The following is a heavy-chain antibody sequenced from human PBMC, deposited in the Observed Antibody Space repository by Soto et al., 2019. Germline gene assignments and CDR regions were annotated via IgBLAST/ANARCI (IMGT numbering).Heavy chain of an antibody. CDR2: IYYSGST. D-gene: IGHD2-8*01. V-gene: IGHV4-59*01. Sequence: SETLSLTCTVSGSSISSYYWSWIRQPPGKGLEWIGYIYYSGSTNYNPSLKSRVTISVDTSKNQFSLRLSSVTAADTAVYYCARGGVLGNYYYYGMDVWGQGTTVTVSS. J-gene: IGHJ6*02. CDR3: ARGGVLGNYYYYGMDV. CDR1: GSSISSYY.